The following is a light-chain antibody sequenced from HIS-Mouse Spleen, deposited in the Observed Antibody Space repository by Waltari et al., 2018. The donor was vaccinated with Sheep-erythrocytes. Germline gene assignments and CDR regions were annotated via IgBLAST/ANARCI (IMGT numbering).Light chain of an antibody. CDR2: EGS. J-gene: IGLJ3*02. Sequence: SITISCTGTSSDVGSYNLVSWYQQHPGKAPKLMLYEGSKRPSGVSNRFSGSKSGNTASLTISGLQAEDEADYYCCSYAGSSTPWVFGGGTKLTVL. V-gene: IGLV2-23*01. CDR1: SSDVGSYNL. CDR3: CSYAGSSTPWV.